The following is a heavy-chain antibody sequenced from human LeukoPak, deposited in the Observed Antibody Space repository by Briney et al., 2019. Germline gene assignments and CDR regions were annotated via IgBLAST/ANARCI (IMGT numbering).Heavy chain of an antibody. CDR2: IYSGGST. D-gene: IGHD3-9*01. CDR3: ARAETTGYYYYFDY. Sequence: GGSLRLSCAASGFTVRSNYMSWVRQAPGKGLEWVSVIYSGGSTYYADSVKGRFTISRDNSENTLYLQMNSLRAEDTAVYYCARAETTGYYYYFDYWGQGTLVTVSS. CDR1: GFTVRSNY. J-gene: IGHJ4*02. V-gene: IGHV3-53*01.